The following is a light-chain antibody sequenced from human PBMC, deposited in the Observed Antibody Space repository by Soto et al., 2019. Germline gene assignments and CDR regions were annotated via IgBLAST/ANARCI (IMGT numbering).Light chain of an antibody. V-gene: IGKV1-8*01. CDR3: QDYSGFSRT. Sequence: AIRMTQSPSSFSASTRDRVTITCRTSQGLSSYLAWYQQKPGRAPKLLIYATSTLQSGVPSRFSGSGSGTEFTLTINSLQPDDFATYFCQDYSGFSRTFGQGTKVDIK. CDR2: ATS. CDR1: QGLSSY. J-gene: IGKJ1*01.